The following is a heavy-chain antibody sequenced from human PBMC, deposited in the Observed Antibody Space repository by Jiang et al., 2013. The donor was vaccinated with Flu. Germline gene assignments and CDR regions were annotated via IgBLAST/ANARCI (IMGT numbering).Heavy chain of an antibody. CDR3: ASGLAAAGYNWFDP. Sequence: EWIGYIYYSGSTYYNPSLKSRVTISVDTSKNQFSLKLSSVTAADTAVYYCASGLAAAGYNWFDPWGQGTLVTVSS. J-gene: IGHJ5*02. D-gene: IGHD6-13*01. V-gene: IGHV4-31*02. CDR2: IYYSGST.